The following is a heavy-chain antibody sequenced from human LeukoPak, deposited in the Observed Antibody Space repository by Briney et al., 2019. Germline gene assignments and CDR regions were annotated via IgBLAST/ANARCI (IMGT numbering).Heavy chain of an antibody. CDR1: GESLSGYY. V-gene: IGHV4-34*01. CDR3: ARGLSRLPPGGY. CDR2: INHSGSI. D-gene: IGHD2-15*01. Sequence: SETLSLTCAVYGESLSGYYWSWIRQPPGKGLQWIGEINHSGSIKNNASLKSRVTISIDTSKNQFSLKLSSVTAADTAVYYCARGLSRLPPGGYWGQGTLVTVSS. J-gene: IGHJ4*02.